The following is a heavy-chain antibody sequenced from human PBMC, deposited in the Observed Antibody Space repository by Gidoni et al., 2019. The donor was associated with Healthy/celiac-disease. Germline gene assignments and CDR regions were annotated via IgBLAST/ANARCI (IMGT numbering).Heavy chain of an antibody. J-gene: IGHJ4*02. D-gene: IGHD1-1*01. V-gene: IGHV2-5*01. Sequence: QITLKESGPTLVKPTQTLTLTCTFSGFSLSTSGVGVGWIRQPTGKARTWLALLYWSDDKRYSPSLQSRLIITKDTSKNQVVLTMTNMDHVDTATHYWAHRPLTYNWNGKGFDYWGQGTLVTVSS. CDR2: LYWSDDK. CDR1: GFSLSTSGVG. CDR3: AHRPLTYNWNGKGFDY.